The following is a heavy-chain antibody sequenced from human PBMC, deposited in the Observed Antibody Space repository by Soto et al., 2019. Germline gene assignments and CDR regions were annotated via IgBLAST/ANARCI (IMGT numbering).Heavy chain of an antibody. J-gene: IGHJ6*03. D-gene: IGHD6-6*01. CDR3: ARDSLGWGSSSSSSYYYYMDV. CDR2: IYSGGST. Sequence: GGSLRLSCAASGFTVSSNYMSWVRQAPGKGLEWVSVIYSGGSTYYADSVKGRFTISRHNSKNTLYLQMNSLRAEDTAVYYCARDSLGWGSSSSSSYYYYMDVWGKGTTVTVSS. V-gene: IGHV3-53*04. CDR1: GFTVSSNY.